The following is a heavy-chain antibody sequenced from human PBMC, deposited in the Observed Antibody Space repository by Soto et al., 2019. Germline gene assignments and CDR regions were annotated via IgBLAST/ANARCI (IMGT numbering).Heavy chain of an antibody. Sequence: QVQLQQWGAGLLKPSETLSLTCAVYGGSFSGYYWSWIRQPPGKGLEWIGEINHSGSTNYNPSLKSRVTISVDTSKNQFSLKLSSVTAADTAVYYCARRGLVVVAARPQKDKYFQHWGQGTLVTVSS. CDR1: GGSFSGYY. D-gene: IGHD2-15*01. CDR2: INHSGST. J-gene: IGHJ1*01. V-gene: IGHV4-34*01. CDR3: ARRGLVVVAARPQKDKYFQH.